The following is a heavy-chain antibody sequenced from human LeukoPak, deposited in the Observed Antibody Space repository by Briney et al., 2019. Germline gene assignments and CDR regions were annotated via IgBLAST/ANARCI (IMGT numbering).Heavy chain of an antibody. CDR1: GYTFTSYD. V-gene: IGHV1-8*01. CDR2: MNPNSGNT. D-gene: IGHD3-3*01. Sequence: ASVKVSCKASGYTFTSYDINWVRQATGQGLEWMGWMNPNSGNTGYAQKFQGRVTMTRNTSISTAYMELSSLRSEDTAVYYCARGDGYYDFWSGYYSWFDPWGQGTLVTVFS. J-gene: IGHJ5*02. CDR3: ARGDGYYDFWSGYYSWFDP.